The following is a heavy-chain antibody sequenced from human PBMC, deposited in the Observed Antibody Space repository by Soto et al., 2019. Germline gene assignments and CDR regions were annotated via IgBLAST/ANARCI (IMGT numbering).Heavy chain of an antibody. CDR1: GYTFTGYY. Sequence: SVKVSCKASGYTFTGYYMHWVRQAPGQGLEWMGGIIPNFGTANYAQKFQGRVTITADESTSTAYMELSSLRSEDTAVYYCATYAHTYSGSHNYFDYWGQGTLVTVSS. CDR3: ATYAHTYSGSHNYFDY. J-gene: IGHJ4*02. CDR2: IIPNFGTA. D-gene: IGHD1-26*01. V-gene: IGHV1-69*13.